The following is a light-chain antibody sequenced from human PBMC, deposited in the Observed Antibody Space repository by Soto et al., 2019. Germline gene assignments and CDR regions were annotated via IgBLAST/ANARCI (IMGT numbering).Light chain of an antibody. CDR1: SSNIGNNY. V-gene: IGLV1-51*01. CDR2: DDN. J-gene: IGLJ2*01. CDR3: GTWARSLSDEVV. Sequence: QSVLTQPPSVSAAPGQKVTISCSGSSSNIGNNYVSWYQQIPGTAPKLLIYDDNKRPSGIPDRFSGSKSGTSATLDITGLQTGDEADYYCGTWARSLSDEVVFGGGTKLTVL.